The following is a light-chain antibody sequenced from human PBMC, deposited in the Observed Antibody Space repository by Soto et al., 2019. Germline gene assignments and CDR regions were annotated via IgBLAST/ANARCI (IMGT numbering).Light chain of an antibody. V-gene: IGLV1-51*02. Sequence: QSVLPQPPSVSAAPGQKVTISCSGSSPNIGKNYVSWYQQLPGTAPKLLIYENNKRPSGIPDRFSGSKSGTSATLGITGLQTWDEADYYCGTWDNSLSAYVFGTGTKLTVL. CDR2: ENN. J-gene: IGLJ1*01. CDR3: GTWDNSLSAYV. CDR1: SPNIGKNY.